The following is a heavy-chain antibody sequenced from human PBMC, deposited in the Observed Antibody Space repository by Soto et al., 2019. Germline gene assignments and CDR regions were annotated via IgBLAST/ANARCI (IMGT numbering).Heavy chain of an antibody. CDR3: ARGGGYCSSTSCYPNWFDP. J-gene: IGHJ5*02. D-gene: IGHD2-2*01. CDR1: GGSVSSGSYY. Sequence: NPSETLSLTCTVSGGSVSSGSYYWSWIRQPPGKGLEWIGYIYYSGSTNYNPSLKSRVTISVDTSKNQFSLKLSSVTAADTAVYYCARGGGYCSSTSCYPNWFDPWGQGTLVT. V-gene: IGHV4-61*01. CDR2: IYYSGST.